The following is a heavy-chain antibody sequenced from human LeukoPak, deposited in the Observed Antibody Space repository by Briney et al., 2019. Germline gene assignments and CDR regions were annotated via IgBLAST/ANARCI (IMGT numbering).Heavy chain of an antibody. J-gene: IGHJ4*02. CDR1: GISFASYW. CDR2: IGQDGTET. D-gene: IGHD3-22*01. V-gene: IGHV3-7*01. CDR3: AIPSSYDGSRYYHAY. Sequence: PGGSLRLSCASSGISFASYWVTWVRQAPGKGLEWVANIGQDGTETVYVGSVKGRFTISRDNARKLLFLQMNSLRADDSAVYYSAIPSSYDGSRYYHAYWGQGTLVSVSS.